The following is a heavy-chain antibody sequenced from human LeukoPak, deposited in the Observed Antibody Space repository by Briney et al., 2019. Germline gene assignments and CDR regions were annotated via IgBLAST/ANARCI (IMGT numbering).Heavy chain of an antibody. D-gene: IGHD3-10*01. Sequence: GASVKVSCKASGGTFSSYAISWVRQAPGQGLEWMGGIIPIFGTANYAQKFQGRVTITADESTSTAYMELSSLRSEDTAVYYCARDAFSGYYFDYWGQGTLVTVSS. V-gene: IGHV1-69*13. CDR2: IIPIFGTA. CDR1: GGTFSSYA. J-gene: IGHJ4*02. CDR3: ARDAFSGYYFDY.